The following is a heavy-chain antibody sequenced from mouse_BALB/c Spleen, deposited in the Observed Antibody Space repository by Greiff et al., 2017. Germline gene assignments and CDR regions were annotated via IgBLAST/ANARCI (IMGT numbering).Heavy chain of an antibody. V-gene: IGHV5-6-5*01. J-gene: IGHJ1*01. CDR3: ARGGYGNYPHWYFDV. CDR2: ISSGGST. D-gene: IGHD2-10*02. Sequence: EVKVVESGGGLVKPGGSLKLSCAASGFTFSSYAMSWVRQTPEKRLEWVASISSGGSTYYPDSVKGRFTISRDNARNILYLQMSSLRSEDTAMYYCARGGYGNYPHWYFDVWGAGTTVTVSS. CDR1: GFTFSSYA.